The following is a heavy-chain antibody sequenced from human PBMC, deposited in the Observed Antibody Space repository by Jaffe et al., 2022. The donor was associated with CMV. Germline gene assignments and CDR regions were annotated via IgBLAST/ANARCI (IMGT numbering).Heavy chain of an antibody. D-gene: IGHD3-16*01. Sequence: QVQLQESGPGLVRPSETLSLTCTVSGDSMRTSFWNWIRQPPGKGLEWIGYTHHSGTTNYNSALEGRVSMSVDTSMTHFSLTLSSVTAADTAVYYCARQSPVRVPYYFDSWGQGTLVTVSS. CDR1: GDSMRTSF. J-gene: IGHJ4*02. V-gene: IGHV4-59*08. CDR3: ARQSPVRVPYYFDS. CDR2: THHSGTT.